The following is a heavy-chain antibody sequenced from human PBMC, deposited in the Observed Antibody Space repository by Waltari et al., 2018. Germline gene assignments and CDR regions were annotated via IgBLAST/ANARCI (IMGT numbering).Heavy chain of an antibody. CDR2: IYHSGST. Sequence: QVQLQESGPGLVKPSQTLSLTCTVSGGSISSGGYYWSWIRQHPGKGLEWSGYIYHSGSTYYNPSLKSRVTISVDRSKNQFCLKLSSVTAADTAVYYCARDPRVGYYYYGMDVWGQGTTVTVSS. V-gene: IGHV4-31*03. D-gene: IGHD1-26*01. CDR1: GGSISSGGYY. CDR3: ARDPRVGYYYYGMDV. J-gene: IGHJ6*02.